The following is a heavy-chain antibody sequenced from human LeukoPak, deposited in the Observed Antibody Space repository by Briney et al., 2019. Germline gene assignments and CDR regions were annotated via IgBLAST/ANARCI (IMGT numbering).Heavy chain of an antibody. CDR1: GGSISSGSYY. CDR2: IYTSGST. D-gene: IGHD2-15*01. Sequence: SETLSLTCTVSGGSISSGSYYWSWIRQPAGKGLEWIGRIYTSGSTNYNPSLKSRVTISVDTSKNQFSLKLSSVTAADAAVYYCARDRPRYCSGGSCYSEPYYYYYMDVWGKGTTVTVSS. V-gene: IGHV4-61*02. J-gene: IGHJ6*03. CDR3: ARDRPRYCSGGSCYSEPYYYYYMDV.